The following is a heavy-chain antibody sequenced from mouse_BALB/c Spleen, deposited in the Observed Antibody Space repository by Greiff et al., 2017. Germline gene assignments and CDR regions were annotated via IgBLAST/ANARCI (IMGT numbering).Heavy chain of an antibody. Sequence: EVQLVESGPGLVKPSQSLSLTCSVTGYSITSGYYWNWIRQFPGNKLEWMGYISYDGSNNYNPSLKNRISITRDTSKNQFFLKLNSVTTEDTATYYCARAPYYGSRSWFAYWGQGTLVTVSA. CDR3: ARAPYYGSRSWFAY. CDR1: GYSITSGYY. V-gene: IGHV3-6*02. CDR2: ISYDGSN. J-gene: IGHJ3*01. D-gene: IGHD1-1*01.